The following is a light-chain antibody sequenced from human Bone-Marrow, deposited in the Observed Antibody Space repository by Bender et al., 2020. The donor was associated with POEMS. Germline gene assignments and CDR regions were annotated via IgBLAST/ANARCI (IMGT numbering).Light chain of an antibody. Sequence: QSALTQPASVSGSPGQSLTISCTGTSSDVGSFNLVSWYQQLPGKAPKLMIYEVTKRPSGVSYRFSGSKSGNTASLTISGLQAEDEADYYCCSYAGSITHLLFGGGTKLTVL. V-gene: IGLV2-23*02. CDR2: EVT. CDR3: CSYAGSITHLL. CDR1: SSDVGSFNL. J-gene: IGLJ2*01.